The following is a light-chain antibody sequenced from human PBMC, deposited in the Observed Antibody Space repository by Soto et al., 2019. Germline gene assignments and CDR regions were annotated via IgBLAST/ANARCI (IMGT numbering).Light chain of an antibody. CDR1: QSVSSQ. J-gene: IGKJ1*01. V-gene: IGKV3-11*01. Sequence: VLTQSPATLSLSPGERATLSCRASQSVSSQLAWYQQKPGQAPRLFIYDASKRATGVPGRFSGSGSGTDFNLTISSLEPDDVAVYYCQQRSSWPTFGQGTRVEIK. CDR3: QQRSSWPT. CDR2: DAS.